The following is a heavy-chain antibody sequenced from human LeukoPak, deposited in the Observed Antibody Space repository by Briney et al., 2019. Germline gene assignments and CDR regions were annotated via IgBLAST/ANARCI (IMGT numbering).Heavy chain of an antibody. V-gene: IGHV4-4*07. J-gene: IGHJ6*03. CDR1: GDSITDDY. CDR3: ARDNGSGYTRGYEHYYYYLDV. Sequence: SETLSLTCTVSGDSITDDYYTWIRQPAGKGLEWIGRIHSGGTTNYNPSLMSRVTLSIDKSKKYISLILTSVTAADTALYYCARDNGSGYTRGYEHYYYYLDVWGKGTTVTVSS. CDR2: IHSGGTT. D-gene: IGHD2-2*01.